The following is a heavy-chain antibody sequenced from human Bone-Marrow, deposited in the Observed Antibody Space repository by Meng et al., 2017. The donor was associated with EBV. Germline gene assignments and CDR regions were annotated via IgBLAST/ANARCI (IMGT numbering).Heavy chain of an antibody. D-gene: IGHD3-10*01. CDR1: GYTFTSYD. CDR2: MNPNSGNT. CDR3: ARDDNGSGITRI. J-gene: IGHJ4*02. V-gene: IGHV1-8*01. Sequence: QVQLVQSGAEVKKPGASVMVSCKASGYTFTSYDINRVRQATGQGLEWMGWMNPNSGNTGYAQKFQGRVTMTRNTSISTAYMELSSLRSEDTAVYYCARDDNGSGITRIWGQGPLVTVSS.